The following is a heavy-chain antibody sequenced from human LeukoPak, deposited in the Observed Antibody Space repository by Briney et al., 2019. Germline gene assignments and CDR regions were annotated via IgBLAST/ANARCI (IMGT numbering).Heavy chain of an antibody. CDR1: GYTFTSYG. V-gene: IGHV1-18*01. D-gene: IGHD3-16*02. CDR3: ARYEQGSYRYIPFLDY. J-gene: IGHJ4*02. CDR2: ISAYNGNT. Sequence: GASVKVSCKASGYTFTSYGISWVRQAPGQGLEWMGWISAYNGNTNYTQKLQGRVTMTTDTSTSTAYMELRSLRSDDTAVYYCARYEQGSYRYIPFLDYWGQGTLVTVSS.